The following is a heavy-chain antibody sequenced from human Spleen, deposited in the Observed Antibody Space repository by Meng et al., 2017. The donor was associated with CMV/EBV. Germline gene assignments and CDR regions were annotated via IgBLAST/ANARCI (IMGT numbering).Heavy chain of an antibody. Sequence: SCFTLSDYSMDWIRQTPGKGLEWVARSRSKPSGYSTEYAASVRGRFTISRDDLKNSLYLQMNSLKTEDTAVYYCTKGGRTTRDFDSWGQGALVTVSS. CDR3: TKGGRTTRDFDS. CDR1: CFTLSDYS. CDR2: SRSKPSGYST. D-gene: IGHD2/OR15-2a*01. J-gene: IGHJ4*02. V-gene: IGHV3-72*01.